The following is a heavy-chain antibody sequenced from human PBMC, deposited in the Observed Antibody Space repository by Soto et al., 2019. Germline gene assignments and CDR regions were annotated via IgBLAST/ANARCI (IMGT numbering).Heavy chain of an antibody. CDR3: ARNGRSSLDS. CDR2: MHYSGSTNY. V-gene: IGHV4-59*01. Sequence: PSETLSLTCTVSGGSIRGYYWSWIRQSPGKGLEWIGYMHYSGSTNYNYNPSLEGRVTMSVDTSKNQFSLKLNSVTAADTAVYYCARNGRSSLDSWGQGTLVTVSS. D-gene: IGHD2-8*01. J-gene: IGHJ4*02. CDR1: GGSIRGYY.